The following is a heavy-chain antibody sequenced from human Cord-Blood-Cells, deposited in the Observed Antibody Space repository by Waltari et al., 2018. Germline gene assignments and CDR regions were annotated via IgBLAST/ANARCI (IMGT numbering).Heavy chain of an antibody. CDR1: GCSISSSGYY. CDR3: ARHDFRGSSSFDY. J-gene: IGHJ4*02. Sequence: QLQLQESGPGLVKPSETLSRTCTVSGCSISSSGYYWRWNRQPPGKGLEWIGSIYYSGSTYYNPSLKSRVTIAVDTSKNQFSLKLSSVTAADTAVYYCARHDFRGSSSFDYWGQGTLVTVSS. V-gene: IGHV4-39*01. CDR2: IYYSGST. D-gene: IGHD6-6*01.